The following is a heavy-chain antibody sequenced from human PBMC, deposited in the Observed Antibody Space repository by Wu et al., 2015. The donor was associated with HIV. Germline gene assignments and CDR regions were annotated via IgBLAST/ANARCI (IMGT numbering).Heavy chain of an antibody. V-gene: IGHV1-2*02. CDR2: INPKSGGT. CDR1: GYRFTGNF. D-gene: IGHD3-22*01. CDR3: AREIGYDHDSTGYLRAFDV. J-gene: IGHJ3*01. Sequence: QVQLVQSGAEVKKPGASVKVSCKTSGYRFTGNFIHWVRQAPGQGLEWMAWINPKSGGTNCAQKFQGRVTMTSDTSISTAYMELRRLKSDDTAVYYCAREIGYDHDSTGYLRAFDVWGHGTMVTVSS.